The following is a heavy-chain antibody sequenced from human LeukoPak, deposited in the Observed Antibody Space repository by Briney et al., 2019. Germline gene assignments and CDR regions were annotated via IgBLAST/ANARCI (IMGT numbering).Heavy chain of an antibody. CDR2: ISSSGSTI. Sequence: PGGSLRLSCAASGFTFSDYYMSWIRQAPGKGLEWVSYISSSGSTIYYADSVKGRFTISRDNDKNSLFLQMNSLRAEDTAVYYCARGGPVVPAAISWFDPWGQGTLVTVSS. CDR1: GFTFSDYY. CDR3: ARGGPVVPAAISWFDP. V-gene: IGHV3-11*04. J-gene: IGHJ5*02. D-gene: IGHD2-2*02.